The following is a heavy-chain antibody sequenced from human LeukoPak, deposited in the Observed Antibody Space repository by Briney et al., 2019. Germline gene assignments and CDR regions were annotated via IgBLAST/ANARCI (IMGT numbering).Heavy chain of an antibody. Sequence: SETLSLTCTVSGGSINSGGYYWSWIRQHPGKGLEWIGYIYYSGSTYYNPSLKSRVTISIDTSKNQYSLKLSSVTAADTAVYYCARDGGYCSGGNCFDAFDIWGQGTMVTVSS. J-gene: IGHJ3*02. CDR1: GGSINSGGYY. V-gene: IGHV4-31*03. D-gene: IGHD2-15*01. CDR3: ARDGGYCSGGNCFDAFDI. CDR2: IYYSGST.